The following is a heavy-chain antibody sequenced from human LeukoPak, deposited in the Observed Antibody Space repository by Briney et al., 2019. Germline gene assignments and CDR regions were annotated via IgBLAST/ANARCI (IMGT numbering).Heavy chain of an antibody. V-gene: IGHV1-8*01. D-gene: IGHD6-13*01. CDR1: GYTFTTYD. CDR2: MNPNSGNT. J-gene: IGHJ4*02. Sequence: ASVKVSCKASGYTFTTYDINWVRQATGQGLEWMGWMNPNSGNTGYAQKFQGRVTMTRNTSISTAYMELGSLRSEDTAVYYCATPAGAAAGTLPFDYWGQGTLVTVSS. CDR3: ATPAGAAAGTLPFDY.